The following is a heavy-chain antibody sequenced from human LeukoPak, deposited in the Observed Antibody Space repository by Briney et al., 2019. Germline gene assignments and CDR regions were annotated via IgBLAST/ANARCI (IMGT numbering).Heavy chain of an antibody. CDR1: GFTFSNYG. V-gene: IGHV3-33*01. CDR2: IWYDGTNK. J-gene: IGHJ2*01. D-gene: IGHD2-21*02. CDR3: ARGPCGDDCLSYWYFDL. Sequence: GGSLRLSCVASGFTFSNYGMHWVRQAPGKGLEWVAVIWYDGTNKYYVDSVKGRFTISRDNYKNTLYLQMDGLRVEDTAVYYCARGPCGDDCLSYWYFDLWGRGTLVTVSS.